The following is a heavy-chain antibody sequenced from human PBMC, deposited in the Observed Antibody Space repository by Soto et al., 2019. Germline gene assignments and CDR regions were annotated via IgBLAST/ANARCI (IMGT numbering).Heavy chain of an antibody. CDR3: AKDRYCKTTNWYTPEDSFDV. CDR2: INPSGGAT. V-gene: IGHV1-46*01. Sequence: QLVRSGVEVMEPGASVKISCKASGYPFSAFFMHWVRQAPGQGLEWLGMINPSGGATLYAQKFQGRVTMTGDASTSTCYLELGGLRSDDTAVYYCAKDRYCKTTNWYTPEDSFDVCGQGTVVTVSS. CDR1: GYPFSAFF. J-gene: IGHJ3*01. D-gene: IGHD2-15*01.